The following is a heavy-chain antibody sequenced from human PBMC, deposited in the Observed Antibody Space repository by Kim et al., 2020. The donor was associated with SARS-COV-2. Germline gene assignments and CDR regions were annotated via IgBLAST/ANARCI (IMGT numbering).Heavy chain of an antibody. J-gene: IGHJ3*02. CDR2: IKQDGSEK. CDR3: ARSGGWYFHDAFDI. V-gene: IGHV3-7*03. D-gene: IGHD6-19*01. CDR1: GFTFSSDW. Sequence: GGSLRLSCAASGFTFSSDWMSWVRQAPGKGLEWVANIKQDGSEKYYVDSVKGRFTISRDNAKNSLYLQMNSLRAEDTAVYYCARSGGWYFHDAFDIWGQGTMVTVSS.